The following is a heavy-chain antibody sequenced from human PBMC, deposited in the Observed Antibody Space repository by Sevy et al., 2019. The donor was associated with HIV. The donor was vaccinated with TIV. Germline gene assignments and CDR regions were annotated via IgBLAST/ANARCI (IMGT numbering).Heavy chain of an antibody. Sequence: GGSMRLSCAASGFTLSTYGIHWVRQAPGKGLEWVAVIRYDGSNKYYADSVKGRFTISIDNSKNTLYLQMNSLRAEDTAVYYCAGDRLGITISAEWGGGMDVWGQGTTVTVSS. CDR3: AGDRLGITISAEWGGGMDV. J-gene: IGHJ6*02. V-gene: IGHV3-33*01. CDR2: IRYDGSNK. D-gene: IGHD3-3*01. CDR1: GFTLSTYG.